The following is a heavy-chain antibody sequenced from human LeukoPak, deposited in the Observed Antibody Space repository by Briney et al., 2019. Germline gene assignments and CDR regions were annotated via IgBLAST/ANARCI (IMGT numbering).Heavy chain of an antibody. V-gene: IGHV3-74*01. CDR1: GFTFSNYW. CDR2: INSDGINT. Sequence: GGSLRLSCAASGFTFSNYWMHWVRQAPGKGLVWVSRINSDGINTSYADSVKGRFTISRDNAKNTLNLQMNSLRAEDTAVYYCAKEIQLWLRGLDYWGQGTLVTVSS. D-gene: IGHD5-18*01. CDR3: AKEIQLWLRGLDY. J-gene: IGHJ4*02.